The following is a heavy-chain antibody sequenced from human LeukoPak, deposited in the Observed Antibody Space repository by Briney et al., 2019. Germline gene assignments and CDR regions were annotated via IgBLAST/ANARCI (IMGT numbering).Heavy chain of an antibody. D-gene: IGHD1-26*01. J-gene: IGHJ4*02. V-gene: IGHV1-2*02. CDR2: INPNSGGT. CDR1: GYTFTGYY. CDR3: ARDREGLNGDS. Sequence: ASVKVSCKASGYTFTGYYMHWVRQAPGQGLEWMGWINPNSGGTNYAQTFQGRVTMTRDTSISTVYMELSRLTSDDTAVYYGARDREGLNGDSWGQGTLVTVSS.